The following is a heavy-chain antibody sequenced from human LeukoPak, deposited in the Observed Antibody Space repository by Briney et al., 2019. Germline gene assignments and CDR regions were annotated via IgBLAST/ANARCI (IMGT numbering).Heavy chain of an antibody. J-gene: IGHJ6*03. CDR1: GGSISSYY. CDR2: IYYSGST. CDR3: ARHSAPTMVRGVNYYYYYMDV. D-gene: IGHD3-10*01. V-gene: IGHV4-59*08. Sequence: AETLSLTCTVSGGSISSYYWSWIRQPPGKGLEWIGYIYYSGSTNYNPSLKSRVTVSVDTSKNQFSLKLSSVTAADTAVYYCARHSAPTMVRGVNYYYYYMDVWGKGTTVTVSS.